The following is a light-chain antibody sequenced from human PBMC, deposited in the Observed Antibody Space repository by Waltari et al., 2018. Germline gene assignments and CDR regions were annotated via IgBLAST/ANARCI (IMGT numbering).Light chain of an antibody. J-gene: IGKJ2*01. CDR1: RDISNN. Sequence: DIPMNQSPSSLSASVGDRVTITCQANRDISNNLNWYQQKPGRAPKLLIYDAAKLETGVPARFSGSGSGTHFTFTISNLQPEDIGTFCCQRHDNLSYTFGQGTKLVIK. CDR2: DAA. V-gene: IGKV1-33*01. CDR3: QRHDNLSYT.